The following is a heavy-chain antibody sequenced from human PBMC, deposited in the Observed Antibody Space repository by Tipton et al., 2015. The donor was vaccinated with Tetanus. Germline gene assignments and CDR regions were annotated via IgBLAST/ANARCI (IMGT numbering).Heavy chain of an antibody. CDR2: ISSTSSNI. CDR3: ARECRGYGGRLYDY. J-gene: IGHJ4*02. V-gene: IGHV3-48*02. CDR1: GFIFDDYA. Sequence: SLRLSCVASGFIFDDYAMHWVRQAPGKGLEWDSYISSTSSNIYYADSVKGRFTVSRDNARNSLHLQMDSLRDEDTAVYYCARECRGYGGRLYDYGGQGPLVTVSS. D-gene: IGHD5-12*01.